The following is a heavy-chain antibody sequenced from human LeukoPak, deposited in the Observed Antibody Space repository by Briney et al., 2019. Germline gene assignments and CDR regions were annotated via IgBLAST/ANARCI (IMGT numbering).Heavy chain of an antibody. CDR2: ISWDGGST. V-gene: IGHV3-43*01. CDR1: GFTFDDYT. D-gene: IGHD5-18*01. CDR3: AKDMMGGYSYGGRRAFDI. J-gene: IGHJ3*02. Sequence: GGSLRLSCAASGFTFDDYTMHWVRQAPGKGLEWVSLISWDGGSTYYADSVKGRFTISRDNSKNSLYLQMNSLRTEDTALYYCAKDMMGGYSYGGRRAFDIWGQGTMVTVSS.